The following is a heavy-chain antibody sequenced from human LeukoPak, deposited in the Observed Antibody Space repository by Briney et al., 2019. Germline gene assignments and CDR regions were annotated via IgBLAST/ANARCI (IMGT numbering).Heavy chain of an antibody. CDR2: IDPGDSFT. V-gene: IGHV5-10-1*01. J-gene: IGHJ4*02. D-gene: IGHD2-8*02. CDR3: ARDAGGVSSWVSG. Sequence: GESLKTSCQGSGSRFTTYWISWVPQVPGKGLGWMGRIDPGDSFTKYSPSFQGHVTISTDKSINTVYLHWSSLEASDTAMYYGARDAGGVSSWVSGWGQGTLVTASS. CDR1: GSRFTTYW.